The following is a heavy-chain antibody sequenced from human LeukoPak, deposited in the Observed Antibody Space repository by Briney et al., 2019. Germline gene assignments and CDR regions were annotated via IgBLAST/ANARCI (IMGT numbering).Heavy chain of an antibody. CDR2: ITGKADGGTT. D-gene: IGHD1-26*01. V-gene: IGHV3-15*01. Sequence: GGSLRLSCAASGFTFSSYWMSWVRQAPGKGLEWVGRITGKADGGTTDYAAPVEGRFTISRDDSAKTLYLQMNSLKIEDPAVYYCTTDVVNIWWEVFPTSATQGNWGQGTLVTLSS. CDR3: TTDVVNIWWEVFPTSATQGN. CDR1: GFTFSSYW. J-gene: IGHJ4*02.